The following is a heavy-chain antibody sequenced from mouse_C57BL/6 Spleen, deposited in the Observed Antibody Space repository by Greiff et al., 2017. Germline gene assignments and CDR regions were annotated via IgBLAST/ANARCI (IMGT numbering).Heavy chain of an antibody. CDR3: AREYYDYDDAMDY. Sequence: VQLQQSGAELAKPGASVKLSCKASGYTFTSYWMHWVKQRPGQGLEWIGYINPSSGYTKYNQKFKDKATLTADKSSSTAYMQLSSLTYEDSAVYYCAREYYDYDDAMDYWGQGTSVTVSS. D-gene: IGHD2-4*01. V-gene: IGHV1-7*01. CDR1: GYTFTSYW. CDR2: INPSSGYT. J-gene: IGHJ4*01.